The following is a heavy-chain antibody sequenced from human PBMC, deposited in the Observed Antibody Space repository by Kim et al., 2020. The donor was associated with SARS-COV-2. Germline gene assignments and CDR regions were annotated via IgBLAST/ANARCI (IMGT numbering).Heavy chain of an antibody. CDR3: ARVYLAAAEYYFDY. CDR1: GGSISSGSYY. D-gene: IGHD6-13*01. Sequence: SETLSLTCTVSGGSISSGSYYWSWIRQPAGKGLEWIGRIYTSGSTNYNPSLKSRVTISVDTSKNQFSLKLSSVTAADTAVYYCARVYLAAAEYYFDYWGQGTLVTVSS. CDR2: IYTSGST. J-gene: IGHJ4*02. V-gene: IGHV4-61*02.